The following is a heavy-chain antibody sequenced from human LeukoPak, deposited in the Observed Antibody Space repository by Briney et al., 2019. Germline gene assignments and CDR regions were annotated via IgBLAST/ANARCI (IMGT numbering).Heavy chain of an antibody. V-gene: IGHV3-33*01. J-gene: IGHJ4*02. Sequence: GGSLRLSCAASGFTFSSYGMHWVRQAPGKGLEWVAVIWYDGSNKYYADSVKGRFTISRDNSKNTLYLQMNSLRAEDTAVYYCARGGWGDYGGAYFDYWGQGTLVTVSS. CDR1: GFTFSSYG. D-gene: IGHD4-23*01. CDR3: ARGGWGDYGGAYFDY. CDR2: IWYDGSNK.